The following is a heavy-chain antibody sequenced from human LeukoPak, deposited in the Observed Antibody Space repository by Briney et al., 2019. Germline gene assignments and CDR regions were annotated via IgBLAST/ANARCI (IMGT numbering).Heavy chain of an antibody. D-gene: IGHD3-3*01. J-gene: IGHJ4*02. CDR1: GFTFSSYA. CDR3: AAHYDFWSGSFDY. Sequence: GGSLRLSCAASGFTFSSYAMSWVRQAPGKGLEWVSTISGSGDITYYADSVKGRFTISRDISKNTLFLQMNSLRAEDTAVYYCAAHYDFWSGSFDYWGQGTLVTVSS. CDR2: ISGSGDIT. V-gene: IGHV3-23*01.